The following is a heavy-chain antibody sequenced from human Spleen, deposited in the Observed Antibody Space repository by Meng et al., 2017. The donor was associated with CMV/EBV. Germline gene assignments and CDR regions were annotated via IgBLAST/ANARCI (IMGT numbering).Heavy chain of an antibody. Sequence: HVELRGWGEGRLQPSGTLSVTCAVFGGSFSGSYWSWIRQPPGKGLEWIGEINHSGSTNYNPSLKSRVTISVDTSKNQFSLKLSSVTAADTAVYYCARLPDYYDSRDFWGQGTLVTVSS. D-gene: IGHD3-22*01. CDR3: ARLPDYYDSRDF. CDR2: INHSGST. J-gene: IGHJ4*02. V-gene: IGHV4-34*01. CDR1: GGSFSGSY.